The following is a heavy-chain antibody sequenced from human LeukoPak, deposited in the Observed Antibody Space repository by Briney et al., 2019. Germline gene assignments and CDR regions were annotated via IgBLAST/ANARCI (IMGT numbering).Heavy chain of an antibody. Sequence: QPGGSLRLSCAASGFTFSNYAMSWVRQAPGKGLEWVSAISGSASSTYYADSVKGRFTISRDNSKNTLYLQMNSLRAEDTAVYYCARVGDSSGYPHDAFDIWGQGTMVTVSS. D-gene: IGHD3-22*01. V-gene: IGHV3-23*01. J-gene: IGHJ3*02. CDR2: ISGSASST. CDR1: GFTFSNYA. CDR3: ARVGDSSGYPHDAFDI.